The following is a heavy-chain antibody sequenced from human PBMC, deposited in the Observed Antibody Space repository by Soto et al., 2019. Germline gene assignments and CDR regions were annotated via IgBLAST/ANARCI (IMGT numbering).Heavy chain of an antibody. CDR2: IYSVGST. D-gene: IGHD6-13*01. Sequence: GSLRSSCAASGFTFSSNYMSWVRQAPGKGLEWVSVIYSVGSTYNADSVKGRFTISRDNSKNTLYLQMNSLRAEDTAVYYCARENRASSSWYFDYWGQGTLVTVSS. J-gene: IGHJ4*02. CDR1: GFTFSSNY. CDR3: ARENRASSSWYFDY. V-gene: IGHV3-53*01.